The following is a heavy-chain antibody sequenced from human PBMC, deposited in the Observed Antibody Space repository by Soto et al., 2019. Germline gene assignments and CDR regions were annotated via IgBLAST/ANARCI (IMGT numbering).Heavy chain of an antibody. J-gene: IGHJ4*02. CDR2: IYSGGST. D-gene: IGHD2-15*01. Sequence: PGGSLRLSCAASGFTVSSNYMSWVRQAPGKGLEWVSVIYSGGSTYYADSVKGRFTISRDNSKNTLYLQMNSLRAEDTAVYYCASAARYCSGGSCYSGWGQGTLVTVSS. V-gene: IGHV3-53*01. CDR1: GFTVSSNY. CDR3: ASAARYCSGGSCYSG.